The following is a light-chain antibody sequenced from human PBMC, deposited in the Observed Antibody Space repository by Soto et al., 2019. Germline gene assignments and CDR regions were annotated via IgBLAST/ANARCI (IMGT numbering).Light chain of an antibody. Sequence: EIVMTQSPATLSVSPGERATLSCRASQGVSSKLAWYQQKPGKTPRLLIYGASTRATGIPARFNGSGSGTEFTLTISSLQSEDFAVYYCQQYNNWPPFTFGPGTKVDIK. CDR1: QGVSSK. CDR3: QQYNNWPPFT. V-gene: IGKV3-15*01. CDR2: GAS. J-gene: IGKJ3*01.